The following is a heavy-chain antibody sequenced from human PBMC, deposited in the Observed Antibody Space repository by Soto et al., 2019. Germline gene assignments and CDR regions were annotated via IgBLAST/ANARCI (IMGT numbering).Heavy chain of an antibody. CDR3: ARTLVDAGSDY. CDR2: INPSGART. J-gene: IGHJ4*02. CDR1: GYTFTSYY. Sequence: ASVKASCTESGYTFTSYYIHCVRQAPGQGPEWMGKINPSGARTTYAQKFQGRVTVTRDTSTTTVYMELSSLRSEDTAVYYCARTLVDAGSDYWGQGTLVTVSS. D-gene: IGHD6-13*01. V-gene: IGHV1-46*03.